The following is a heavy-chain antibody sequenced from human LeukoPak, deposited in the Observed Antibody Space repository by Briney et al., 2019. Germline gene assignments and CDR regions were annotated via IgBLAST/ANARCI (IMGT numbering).Heavy chain of an antibody. D-gene: IGHD6-19*01. CDR1: GYTFTSYY. V-gene: IGHV1-46*01. Sequence: ASVKVSCKASGYTFTSYYMHWVRQAPGQGLEWMGMINPNGGSTSYAQKFQGRVTMTRDTSISTVFMELSRLRSEDTAVYYCAIRLGWLGSFDYWLQATMVT. CDR3: AIRLGWLGSFDY. J-gene: IGHJ4*02. CDR2: INPNGGST.